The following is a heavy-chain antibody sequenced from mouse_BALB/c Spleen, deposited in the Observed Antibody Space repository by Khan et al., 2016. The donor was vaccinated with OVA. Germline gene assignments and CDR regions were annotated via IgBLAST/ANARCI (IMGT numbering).Heavy chain of an antibody. V-gene: IGHV1-7*01. D-gene: IGHD1-1*01. J-gene: IGHJ4*01. CDR2: INPSTGYT. CDR1: GYTFTSYW. Sequence: QVQLKQSGAELAKPGASVKMSCKASGYTFTSYWMHWVKQRPGQGLEWIGYINPSTGYTEYNQKFKDKATLTADKSSSTADMQLSSLTSEDSAVYYCASRGYGSSDAMDYWGQGTSGTVSS. CDR3: ASRGYGSSDAMDY.